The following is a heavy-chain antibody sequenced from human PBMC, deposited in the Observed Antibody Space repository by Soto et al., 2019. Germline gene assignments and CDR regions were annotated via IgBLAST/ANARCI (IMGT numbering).Heavy chain of an antibody. CDR1: GGSFNSNY. J-gene: IGHJ4*02. Sequence: QVRLQQWGAGLLEPSETLSLTCAVSGGSFNSNYWTWVRQPPGKGLEWIGEINHSGSTNYNPSLKSRVTISVDTSKNQFSLNLSSVTAADTAVYYCLSARFDYWGQGTLVTVSS. CDR2: INHSGST. CDR3: LSARFDY. D-gene: IGHD6-19*01. V-gene: IGHV4-34*01.